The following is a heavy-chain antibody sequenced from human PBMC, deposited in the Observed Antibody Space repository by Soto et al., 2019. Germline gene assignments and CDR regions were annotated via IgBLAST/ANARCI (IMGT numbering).Heavy chain of an antibody. CDR1: GFTFSNSD. Sequence: EVQLLESGGGLAQPGGSLRLSCEASGFTFSNSDMCWVRQAPGKGLEWIGSITTGGENSFYADSVKGRFTISRDNSKNTLYLQRNSLGVDDTAIYFCAKGGGGDHGDWGQGSPVAVSS. V-gene: IGHV3-23*01. CDR2: ITTGGENS. J-gene: IGHJ4*02. CDR3: AKGGGGDHGD. D-gene: IGHD3-16*01.